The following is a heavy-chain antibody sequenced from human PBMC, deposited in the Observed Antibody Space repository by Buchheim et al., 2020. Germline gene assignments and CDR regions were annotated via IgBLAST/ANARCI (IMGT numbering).Heavy chain of an antibody. CDR1: GFTFSSYW. CDR3: ARLIVGYCSGGSCYAY. J-gene: IGHJ4*02. V-gene: IGHV3-7*01. D-gene: IGHD2-15*01. CDR2: IKQDGSEK. Sequence: EVQLVESGGGLVQPGGSLRLSCAASGFTFSSYWMSWVRQAPGKGLEWVANIKQDGSEKYYVDSVKGRFTISRDNAKNSLFLQMNSLRAEDTAVDYCARLIVGYCSGGSCYAYWGQGTL.